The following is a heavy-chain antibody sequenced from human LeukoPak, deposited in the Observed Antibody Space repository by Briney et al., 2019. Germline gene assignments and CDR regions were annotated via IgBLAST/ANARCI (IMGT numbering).Heavy chain of an antibody. CDR2: ISWNSGSI. J-gene: IGHJ4*02. CDR3: ARGPYCSSTSCYTLFDY. V-gene: IGHV3-9*01. D-gene: IGHD2-2*02. Sequence: GGSLRLSCAASGFTFDDYAMHWVRQAPGKGLEWVSGISWNSGSIGYADSVKGRFTISRDNSKNTLYLQMNSLRAEDTAVYYCARGPYCSSTSCYTLFDYWGQGTLVTVSS. CDR1: GFTFDDYA.